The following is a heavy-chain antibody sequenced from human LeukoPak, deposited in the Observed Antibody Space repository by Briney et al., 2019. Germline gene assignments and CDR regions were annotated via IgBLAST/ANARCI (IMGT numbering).Heavy chain of an antibody. V-gene: IGHV3-43*01. CDR1: GFTFDDYT. J-gene: IGHJ4*02. Sequence: GGSLRLSCAASGFTFDDYTMHWVRQAPGKGLEWVSLISWDGGTTCFADSVKGRFTISRDNSKNSLYLQMNSLRDEDTAVYYCARDSASGSYRHAFDIWGQGTLVTVSS. D-gene: IGHD1-26*01. CDR2: ISWDGGTT. CDR3: ARDSASGSYRHAFDI.